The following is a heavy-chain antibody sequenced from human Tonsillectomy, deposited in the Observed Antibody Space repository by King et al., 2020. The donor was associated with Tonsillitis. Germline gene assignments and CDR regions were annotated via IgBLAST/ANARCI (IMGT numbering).Heavy chain of an antibody. CDR2: ISYDGSNQ. CDR3: AKDVVGAAEYYFDY. V-gene: IGHV3-30*18. J-gene: IGHJ4*02. Sequence: VQLVESGGGVVQPGRSLRLSCAASGFTFSSYGMHWVRQAPGKGLEWVAVISYDGSNQDYADSVKGRFTISRDNSKNTLYLQMNSLRAEDAAVYFCAKDVVGAAEYYFDYWGQGTLVTVSS. D-gene: IGHD2-15*01. CDR1: GFTFSSYG.